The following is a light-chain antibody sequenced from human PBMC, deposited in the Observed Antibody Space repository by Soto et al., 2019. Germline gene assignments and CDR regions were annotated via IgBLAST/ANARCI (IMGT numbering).Light chain of an antibody. CDR2: KTS. Sequence: DIRLTQSPTSLSASVGDSVTISCRASQTIRTYFNWYQQKPGEAPKLLIEKTSSLESGVPSRFSGAGSGRDFTITISSLQSEDFATYYCHQTFSAPQTFGQGTTVYLK. J-gene: IGKJ1*01. V-gene: IGKV1-39*01. CDR3: HQTFSAPQT. CDR1: QTIRTY.